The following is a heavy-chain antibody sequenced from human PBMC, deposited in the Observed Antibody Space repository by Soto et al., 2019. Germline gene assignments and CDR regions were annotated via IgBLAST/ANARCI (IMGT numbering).Heavy chain of an antibody. J-gene: IGHJ4*02. V-gene: IGHV4-61*01. CDR2: FYYTGSI. Sequence: QVQLQESGPGLVKPSETLSLTCTVSGGSVSRGNYYWSWIRQPPGKGLEWIGYFYYTGSINYNPSLKSQVTIFIDASKNQFSLRLSSVTAADTAVYYCARSMFYSDDTNYSPFEYWGQGTLVTASS. D-gene: IGHD3-22*01. CDR1: GGSVSRGNYY. CDR3: ARSMFYSDDTNYSPFEY.